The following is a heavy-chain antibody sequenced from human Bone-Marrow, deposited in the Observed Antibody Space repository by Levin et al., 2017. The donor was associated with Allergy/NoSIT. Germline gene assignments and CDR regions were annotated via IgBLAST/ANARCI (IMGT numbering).Heavy chain of an antibody. J-gene: IGHJ3*02. CDR1: GDSITSSGFY. D-gene: IGHD3-9*01. V-gene: IGHV4-31*03. CDR2: ISNTGDT. CDR3: ARDNRLTSSPDVFDI. Sequence: SETLSLTCTVSGDSITSSGFYWSWIRQQPGKGLEWIGHISNTGDTSFSPSLESRLAIFADTSKNQFSLKLHSVTAADTAVYYCARDNRLTSSPDVFDIWGLGTMVTVSS.